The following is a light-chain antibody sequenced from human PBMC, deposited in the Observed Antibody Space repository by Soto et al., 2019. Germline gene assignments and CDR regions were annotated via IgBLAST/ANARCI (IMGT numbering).Light chain of an antibody. J-gene: IGLJ1*01. Sequence: QYALTQPRSVSGSPGQSVTISCTGTSYNVGDYKYVSWYRQLPGKAPKLIIYDISERPSGVPDRFSGSKSGNTASLTISGLQAEDEADYYCCSYAGSYSYVFGTGTKVTDL. CDR3: CSYAGSYSYV. V-gene: IGLV2-11*01. CDR1: SYNVGDYKY. CDR2: DIS.